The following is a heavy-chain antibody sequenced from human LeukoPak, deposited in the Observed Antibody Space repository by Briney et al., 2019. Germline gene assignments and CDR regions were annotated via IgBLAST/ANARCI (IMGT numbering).Heavy chain of an antibody. J-gene: IGHJ4*02. CDR2: IYYTGSS. D-gene: IGHD3-9*01. Sequence: PSETLSLTCAVSGGSVSSSTYYWGWIRQPPGKRLEWIGNIYYTGSSYYNPSLKSRVTMSVDTSKNQFSLKMNSVTAADTAVYYCARLSKGRYFDYIFDFWGQGTLLTVSS. CDR1: GGSVSSSTYY. CDR3: ARLSKGRYFDYIFDF. V-gene: IGHV4-39*01.